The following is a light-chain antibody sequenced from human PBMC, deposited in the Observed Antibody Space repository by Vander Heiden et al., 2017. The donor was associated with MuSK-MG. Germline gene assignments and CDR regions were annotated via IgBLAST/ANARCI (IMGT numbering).Light chain of an antibody. V-gene: IGLV2-8*01. CDR2: EVD. J-gene: IGLJ3*02. CDR3: CSYASDKIGV. CDR1: SSDIGAYNY. Sequence: HSALTQPPSASGSPGQSVTISCTGTSSDIGAYNYVSWYQQHPGKVPKLRMYEVDKRPSGVPDRFSGSKSGNTASLTISGLQAEDEADYYCCSYASDKIGVLGGGTKLTVL.